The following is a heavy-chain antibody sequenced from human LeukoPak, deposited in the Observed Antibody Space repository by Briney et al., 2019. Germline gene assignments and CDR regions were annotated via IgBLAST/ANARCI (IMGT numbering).Heavy chain of an antibody. CDR1: GFTFSGYG. J-gene: IGHJ4*02. CDR3: ARRDIVVIVSASDY. Sequence: HPGGSLRLSCAASGFTFSGYGMSWVRQAPGKGLEGVSGIAYNGGTTYYADSVKGRFTISRDNSKNTVYLQMNSLRVDDTAVYYCARRDIVVIVSASDYWGQGTLVTVSS. CDR2: IAYNGGTT. D-gene: IGHD2-15*01. V-gene: IGHV3-23*01.